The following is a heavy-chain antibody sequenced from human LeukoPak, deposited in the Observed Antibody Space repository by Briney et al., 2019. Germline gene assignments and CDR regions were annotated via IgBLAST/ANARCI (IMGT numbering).Heavy chain of an antibody. Sequence: GGSLRLSCAASGFTFSSYSMNWVRQAPGKGLEWVSSISSSSYIYYADSVKGRFTISRDNAKNSLYLQMNSLRAEDTAVYYCARQPQGHLWFVELYHNRYYYYMDVWGKGTTVTVSS. D-gene: IGHD3-10*01. CDR2: ISSSSYI. CDR3: ARQPQGHLWFVELYHNRYYYYMDV. CDR1: GFTFSSYS. V-gene: IGHV3-21*01. J-gene: IGHJ6*03.